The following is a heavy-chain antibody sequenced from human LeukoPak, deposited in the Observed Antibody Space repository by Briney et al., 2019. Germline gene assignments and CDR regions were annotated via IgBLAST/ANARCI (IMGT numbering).Heavy chain of an antibody. D-gene: IGHD3-10*01. CDR2: ISAYNGNT. CDR1: GYTFTSYG. J-gene: IGHJ3*02. Sequence: ASVKVSCKASGYTFTSYGISWVRQAPGQGLEWMGWISAYNGNTNYAQKLQGRVTMTTDTSTSTAYMELRSLRSDDTAVYYCASKRYYYGSGSYPDDAFDIWGQGTMVTVSS. CDR3: ASKRYYYGSGSYPDDAFDI. V-gene: IGHV1-18*01.